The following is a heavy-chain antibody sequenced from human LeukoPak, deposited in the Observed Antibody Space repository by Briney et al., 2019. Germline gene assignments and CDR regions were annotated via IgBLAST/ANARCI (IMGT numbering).Heavy chain of an antibody. Sequence: GWSLRLSCAASGFSFSSYVMHWVRQASARELAGVAFMCYDGSNKDYADSVKRRFTISRDNSKNPLYLQMNSLRAEDTAVYYCAKDPRRGSGSYFNAEYFQHWGQGTLVTVSS. J-gene: IGHJ1*01. CDR1: GFSFSSYV. D-gene: IGHD1-26*01. CDR3: AKDPRRGSGSYFNAEYFQH. CDR2: MCYDGSNK. V-gene: IGHV3-33*06.